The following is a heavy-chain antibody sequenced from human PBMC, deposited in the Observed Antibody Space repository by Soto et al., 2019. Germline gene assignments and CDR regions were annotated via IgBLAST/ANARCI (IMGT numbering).Heavy chain of an antibody. CDR1: VFTVSSYS. D-gene: IGHD6-6*01. Sequence: GSLRLSCPASVFTVSSYSMNWVRQAPGKGLEWVSSISSSSSYIYYADSVKGRFTISRDNAKNSLYLQMNSLRAEDTAVYYCARIRVAARPNYFDYWGQGTLVTVSS. J-gene: IGHJ4*02. CDR3: ARIRVAARPNYFDY. CDR2: ISSSSSYI. V-gene: IGHV3-21*01.